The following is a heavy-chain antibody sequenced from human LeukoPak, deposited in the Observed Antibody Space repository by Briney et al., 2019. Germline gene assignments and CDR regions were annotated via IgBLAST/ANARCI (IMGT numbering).Heavy chain of an antibody. CDR2: ISAYNGNT. CDR1: GYTSTSYG. J-gene: IGHJ5*02. Sequence: GASVKVSCKESGYTSTSYGTCCVRQAPGQGLEWMGWISAYNGNTNYAQKFQGRVTMTTDTSTSTAYMELRSLRSDDTAVYYCARLGRDVELYNWCDPWGQGTLVTVSS. CDR3: ARLGRDVELYNWCDP. D-gene: IGHD1-7*01. V-gene: IGHV1-18*01.